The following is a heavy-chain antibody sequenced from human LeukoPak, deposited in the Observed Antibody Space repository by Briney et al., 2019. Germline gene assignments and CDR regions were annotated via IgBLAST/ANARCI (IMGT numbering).Heavy chain of an antibody. Sequence: GASVKVSCKASGYTFTSYDINWVRQATGQGLEWMGWMNTNSGNTGYAQKFQGRVTITRNTSISTAYMELSGLRSEDTAVYYCARGLLEGDYMVVWGKGTTVTVSS. CDR3: ARGLLEGDYMVV. D-gene: IGHD1-26*01. CDR2: MNTNSGNT. V-gene: IGHV1-8*03. CDR1: GYTFTSYD. J-gene: IGHJ6*03.